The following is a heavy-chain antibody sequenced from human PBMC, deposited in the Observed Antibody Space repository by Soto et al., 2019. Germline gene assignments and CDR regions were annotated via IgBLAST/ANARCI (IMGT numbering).Heavy chain of an antibody. CDR3: ARVKVLRYFYWLTTAFDI. CDR2: INHSGST. D-gene: IGHD3-9*01. CDR1: GGSFSGYY. V-gene: IGHV4-34*01. J-gene: IGHJ3*02. Sequence: SETLSLTCAVYGGSFSGYYWSWIRQPPGKGLEWIGEINHSGSTNYNPSLKSRVTISVDTSKNQFSLKLSSVTAADTAVYYCARVKVLRYFYWLTTAFDIWGQGTMVTVSS.